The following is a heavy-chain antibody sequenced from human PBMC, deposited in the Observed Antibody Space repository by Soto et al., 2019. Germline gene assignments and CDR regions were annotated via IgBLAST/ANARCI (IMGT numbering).Heavy chain of an antibody. CDR3: AKETGMHSETQSHSCCGAFDI. CDR1: GFTFSSYG. CDR2: ISYDGSNK. V-gene: IGHV3-30*18. Sequence: GGSLRLSCAASGFTFSSYGMHWVRQAPGKGLEWVAVISYDGSNKYYADSVKGRFTISRDNSKNTLYLQMNSLRAEDTAVYYCAKETGMHSETQSHSCCGAFDIWGQGTMVTVSS. J-gene: IGHJ3*02. D-gene: IGHD1-1*01.